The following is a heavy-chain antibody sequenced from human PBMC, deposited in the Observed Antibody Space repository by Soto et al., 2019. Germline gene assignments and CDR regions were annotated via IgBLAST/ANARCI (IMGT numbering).Heavy chain of an antibody. D-gene: IGHD2-21*01. V-gene: IGHV4-30-4*01. Sequence: PSETLSLTCTVSGGSISSGDYYWSWIRQPPGKGLEWIGYIYYSGSTFYNPSLKNRVTISLDTSKIQFSLNLRSVSAADTAVYYCARGRGEFDAWGQGTPVTVSS. CDR2: IYYSGST. J-gene: IGHJ5*02. CDR3: ARGRGEFDA. CDR1: GGSISSGDYY.